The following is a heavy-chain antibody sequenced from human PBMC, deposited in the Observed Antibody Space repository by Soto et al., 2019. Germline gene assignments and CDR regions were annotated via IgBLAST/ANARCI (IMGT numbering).Heavy chain of an antibody. V-gene: IGHV1-18*01. J-gene: IGHJ3*02. CDR2: ISAYNGNT. CDR1: GYTFTSYG. CDR3: ARTRWGDTDINDAFDI. Sequence: ASVKVSCKASGYTFTSYGISWVRQAPGQGLEWMGWISAYNGNTHYAQKLQGRVTMTTDTSTSTAYMELRSLRSDDTDVYLWARTRWGDTDINDAFDIWGQGTMVTVSS. D-gene: IGHD5-18*01.